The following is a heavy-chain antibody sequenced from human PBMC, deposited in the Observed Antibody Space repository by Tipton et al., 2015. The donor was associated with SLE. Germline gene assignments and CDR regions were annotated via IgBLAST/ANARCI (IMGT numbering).Heavy chain of an antibody. CDR2: IYYSGST. J-gene: IGHJ3*02. CDR3: ARPHPYCSGGSYYDAFDI. CDR1: GGSISSHY. D-gene: IGHD2-15*01. Sequence: LRLSCTVSGGSISSHYWSWIRQPPGKGLEWIGYIYYSGSTNYNPSLKSRVTISVDTSKNQFSLKLSSVTAADTAVYYCARPHPYCSGGSYYDAFDIWGQGTMVTVSS. V-gene: IGHV4-59*11.